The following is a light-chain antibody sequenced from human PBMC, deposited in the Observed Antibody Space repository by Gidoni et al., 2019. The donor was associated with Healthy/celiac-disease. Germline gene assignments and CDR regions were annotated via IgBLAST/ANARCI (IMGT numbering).Light chain of an antibody. CDR3: QQYDNLPRGFT. Sequence: DIQMTQSPSSLSTSVGDRVTITCQASQDISNYLNWYQQKPGKAPKLLIYDESNLETGVPSRLSGSGSGTDFTFTISSLQPEDIATYYCQQYDNLPRGFTFGPGTKVDIK. V-gene: IGKV1-33*01. CDR1: QDISNY. J-gene: IGKJ3*01. CDR2: DES.